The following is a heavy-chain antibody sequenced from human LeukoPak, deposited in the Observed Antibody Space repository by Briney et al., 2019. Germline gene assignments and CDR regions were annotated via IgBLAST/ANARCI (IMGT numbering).Heavy chain of an antibody. Sequence: SETLSLTCAVYGGSFSGYYWSWIRQPPGKGLEWIGEINHSGSTNYNPSLKSRVTISVDTSKNQFSLKLSSVTAADTAVYYCASGGYYDLWSGYYDYWGQGTLVTVSS. CDR3: ASGGYYDLWSGYYDY. V-gene: IGHV4-34*01. J-gene: IGHJ4*02. CDR1: GGSFSGYY. D-gene: IGHD3-3*01. CDR2: INHSGST.